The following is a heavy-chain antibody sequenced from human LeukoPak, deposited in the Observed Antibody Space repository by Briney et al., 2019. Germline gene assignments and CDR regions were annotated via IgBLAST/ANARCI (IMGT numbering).Heavy chain of an antibody. J-gene: IGHJ4*02. V-gene: IGHV1-2*06. CDR3: ARVSFYSSSSSY. CDR1: GYTFTGYY. D-gene: IGHD6-6*01. Sequence: APVKVSCKASGYTFTGYYMHWVRQAPGQGLEWMGRINPNSGGTNYAQKFQGRVTMTRDTSISTAYMELSRLRSDDTAVYYCARVSFYSSSSSYWGQGTLVSVSS. CDR2: INPNSGGT.